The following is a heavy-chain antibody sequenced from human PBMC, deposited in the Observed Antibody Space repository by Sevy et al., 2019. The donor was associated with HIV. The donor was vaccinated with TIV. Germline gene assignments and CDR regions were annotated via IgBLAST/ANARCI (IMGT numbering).Heavy chain of an antibody. CDR3: ATMEYFYDSSAYLSGDY. V-gene: IGHV1-24*01. J-gene: IGHJ4*02. Sequence: ASVKVSCKVSGYTLTELSMHWVRQAPGKGLEWMGGFDPEDGETIYAQKFQGRVTMTEGTSTDTAYMELSSLRSEDTAVYYCATMEYFYDSSAYLSGDYWGQGTLVTVSS. CDR1: GYTLTELS. CDR2: FDPEDGET. D-gene: IGHD3-22*01.